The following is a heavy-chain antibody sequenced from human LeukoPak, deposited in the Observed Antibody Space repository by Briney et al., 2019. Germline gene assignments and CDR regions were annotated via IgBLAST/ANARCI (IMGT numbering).Heavy chain of an antibody. Sequence: SETLSLTCTVSGGSISSYYWSWIRQPAGKGLEWIRRIYTSGSTNYNPSLKSRVTMSVDTSKNQFSLKLSSVTAADTAVYYCAGDTVAATHDAFDIWGQGTMVTVSS. CDR3: AGDTVAATHDAFDI. CDR1: GGSISSYY. J-gene: IGHJ3*02. V-gene: IGHV4-4*07. CDR2: IYTSGST. D-gene: IGHD2-15*01.